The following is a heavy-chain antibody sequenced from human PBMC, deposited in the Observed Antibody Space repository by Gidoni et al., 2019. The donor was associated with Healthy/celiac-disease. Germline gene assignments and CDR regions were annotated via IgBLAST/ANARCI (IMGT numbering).Heavy chain of an antibody. V-gene: IGHV4-31*03. J-gene: IGHJ4*02. D-gene: IGHD6-13*01. CDR2: IYDSGST. CDR1: GGSIRSGGYY. CDR3: ARSSSRGIPVDY. Sequence: QVQLQESGPGLVKPSQTLSLTCTVSGGSIRSGGYYWNWIRQHPGKGLEWIGYIYDSGSTNYNPSLKSRVTISVDTSKNQFSLNLTSMTAADTALYYCARSSSRGIPVDYWGQGTLVTVSS.